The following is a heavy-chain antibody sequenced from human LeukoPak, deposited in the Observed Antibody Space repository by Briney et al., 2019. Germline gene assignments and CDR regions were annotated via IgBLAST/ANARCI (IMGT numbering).Heavy chain of an antibody. CDR2: VSGSGGST. Sequence: GGSLRLSCAASGFTFSSYAMSWVRQAPGRGLEGVSGVSGSGGSTYYADSVKGRFTISRDNSKNTLYLQMNSLRAEDTAVYYCAKVGSGGSPADYFDYWGQGNLVTVSS. CDR3: AKVGSGGSPADYFDY. D-gene: IGHD3-10*01. V-gene: IGHV3-23*01. CDR1: GFTFSSYA. J-gene: IGHJ4*02.